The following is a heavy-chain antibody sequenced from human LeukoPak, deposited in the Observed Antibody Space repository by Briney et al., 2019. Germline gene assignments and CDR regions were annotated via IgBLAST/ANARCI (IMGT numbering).Heavy chain of an antibody. V-gene: IGHV1-18*01. Sequence: ASVKVSCKASGYTFTSYGISWVRQAPGQGLEWMGWISSNDGNTYYVQNFQGRVTMTTDKSTSTAYMELSRLRSDDTAVYYCARDGLLLFDSSGYYSSAYYYYMDVWGKGTTVTVSS. CDR1: GYTFTSYG. J-gene: IGHJ6*03. D-gene: IGHD3-22*01. CDR2: ISSNDGNT. CDR3: ARDGLLLFDSSGYYSSAYYYYMDV.